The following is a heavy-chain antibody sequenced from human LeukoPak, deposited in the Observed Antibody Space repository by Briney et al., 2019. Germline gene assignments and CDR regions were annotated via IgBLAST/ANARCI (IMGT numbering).Heavy chain of an antibody. D-gene: IGHD5-12*01. Sequence: GGSLRLSCAASGFTVRYNYMSWVRQAPGKGLEWVSYISTSGSTIHYADSVKGRFTFSRDNAKNSVYLQMNSLRAEDTAVYYCASRQSYGGYDYWGQGTRVTVSS. V-gene: IGHV3-11*04. CDR2: ISTSGSTI. CDR3: ASRQSYGGYDY. CDR1: GFTVRYNY. J-gene: IGHJ4*02.